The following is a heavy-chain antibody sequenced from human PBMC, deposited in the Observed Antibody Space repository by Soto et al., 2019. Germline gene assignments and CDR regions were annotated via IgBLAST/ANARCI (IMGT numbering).Heavy chain of an antibody. D-gene: IGHD5-12*01. CDR2: IFSSGST. V-gene: IGHV4-61*10. CDR1: GGSVSSGSYY. CDR3: AREGSYSAYNFAHGIQLWSFDF. Sequence: SDTLSLTCTVSGGSVSSGSYYWSWVRQPAGKGLEWIGRIFSSGSTSFNPSLESRVAMSVDTSKNHFSLNLSSVTAADMAVYYCAREGSYSAYNFAHGIQLWSFDFWGQGALVTVSS. J-gene: IGHJ4*02.